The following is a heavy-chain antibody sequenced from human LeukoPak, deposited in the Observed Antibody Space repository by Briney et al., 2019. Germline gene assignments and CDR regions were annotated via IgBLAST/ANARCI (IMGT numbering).Heavy chain of an antibody. CDR1: GYTFTSYG. D-gene: IGHD3-10*01. CDR2: ISAYNGNT. J-gene: IGHJ4*02. Sequence: EASVKVSCKASGYTFTSYGISWVRQAPGQGLEWMGWISAYNGNTNYAQKLQGRVTMTTDTSTSTAYMELRSLRSDDTAVYYCARDLDGMVRGVSTIWGQGTLVTVSS. CDR3: ARDLDGMVRGVSTI. V-gene: IGHV1-18*01.